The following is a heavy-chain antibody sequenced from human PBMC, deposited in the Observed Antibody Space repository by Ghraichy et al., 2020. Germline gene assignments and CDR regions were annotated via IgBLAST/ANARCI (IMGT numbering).Heavy chain of an antibody. Sequence: ALVKPTQTLTLTCTFSGFSLRKSGAGVAWIRQPPEKALEWLALIYWDDDKRYNPSLKSRLAITKDTSKNQVVLTMANMEPEDTATYHCAHLDCSGGNCQVLGYYFDPWGQGTLVTVSS. V-gene: IGHV2-5*02. CDR3: AHLDCSGGNCQVLGYYFDP. D-gene: IGHD2-15*01. CDR2: IYWDDDK. J-gene: IGHJ5*02. CDR1: GFSLRKSGAG.